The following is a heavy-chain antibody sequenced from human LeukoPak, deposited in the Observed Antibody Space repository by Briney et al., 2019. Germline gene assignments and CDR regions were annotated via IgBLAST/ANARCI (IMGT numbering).Heavy chain of an antibody. CDR2: ISYDGSHE. CDR1: GFTFSNYA. Sequence: GGSLRLSCAASGFTFSNYAMHWVRQAPGKGLEWVAIISYDGSHEYYADSAKGRFSISRDNSKNMLYLQMNSLRVEDTAVYYCARHEYSRTFFDYWGQGTLVTVSS. D-gene: IGHD4-11*01. J-gene: IGHJ4*02. CDR3: ARHEYSRTFFDY. V-gene: IGHV3-30*04.